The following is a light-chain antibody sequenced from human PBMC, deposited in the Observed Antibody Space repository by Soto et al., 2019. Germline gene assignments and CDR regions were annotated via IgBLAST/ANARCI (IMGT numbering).Light chain of an antibody. CDR2: AAS. Sequence: DIQMTQSPSSLSASVGDTVTITCRASQGIIDYLAWYQQRPGKVPKLLIYAASTLQTGVPSRFSGSGAGTDFTLTIRSLQPEDVATYYCQKYDTAPQTFGPGTKVEIK. V-gene: IGKV1-27*01. CDR1: QGIIDY. J-gene: IGKJ1*01. CDR3: QKYDTAPQT.